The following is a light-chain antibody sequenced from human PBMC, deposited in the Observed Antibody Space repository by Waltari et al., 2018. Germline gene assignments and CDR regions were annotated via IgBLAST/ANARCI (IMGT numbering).Light chain of an antibody. Sequence: SYVLTQPPSESVAPGQTTNLTLGGNNIGSKIVPWYQQKPGQAPALVVYDDRDRPSGIPERFSGSNSGKKATMTNSRVEAGDEADYYCKVWDSSSDHYVFGRGTKVTVL. V-gene: IGLV3-21*02. CDR1: NIGSKI. CDR3: KVWDSSSDHYV. J-gene: IGLJ1*01. CDR2: DDR.